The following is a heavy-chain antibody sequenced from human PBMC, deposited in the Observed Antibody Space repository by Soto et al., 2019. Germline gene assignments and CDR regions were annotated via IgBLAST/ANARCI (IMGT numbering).Heavy chain of an antibody. D-gene: IGHD2-15*01. CDR3: ARGDFLVDPPCLVDY. V-gene: IGHV1-2*02. Sequence: VSCKASEYTFTGYYMHWVRQAPGLGLEWMGWINPSTGDTSYAQKFQGRVTLTRDTSIRTAYMELSRLTSDDTAVYFCARGDFLVDPPCLVDYWGRGTPVTVSS. CDR1: EYTFTGYY. J-gene: IGHJ4*02. CDR2: INPSTGDT.